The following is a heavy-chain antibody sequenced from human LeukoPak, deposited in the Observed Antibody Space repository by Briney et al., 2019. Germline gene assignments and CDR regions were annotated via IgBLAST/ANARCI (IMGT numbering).Heavy chain of an antibody. CDR2: ISSSGSTI. CDR1: GFTFSDDY. J-gene: IGHJ4*02. CDR3: ARAKRGSCCNFDY. D-gene: IGHD2-15*01. V-gene: IGHV3-11*01. Sequence: GGSLRLSCAASGFTFSDDYMSWIRKAPGKGLERVWYISSSGSTIYYADSVKGRFTISRDNAKNSLYLQMNSLIAEDTAVYYCARAKRGSCCNFDYWGQGTLVTVSS.